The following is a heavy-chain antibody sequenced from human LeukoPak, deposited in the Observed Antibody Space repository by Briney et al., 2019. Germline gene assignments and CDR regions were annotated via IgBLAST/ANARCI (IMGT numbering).Heavy chain of an antibody. CDR1: GYTFTSYG. V-gene: IGHV1-18*04. J-gene: IGHJ4*02. CDR3: ARLSVLTYYDFWSGYYTNDY. D-gene: IGHD3-3*01. Sequence: ASVTVSCTASGYTFTSYGISWVRPAPGQGLEWMGWISAYNGNTNYAQKLQGRVTMTTDTSTSTAYMELRSLRSDDTAVYYCARLSVLTYYDFWSGYYTNDYWGQGTLVTVSS. CDR2: ISAYNGNT.